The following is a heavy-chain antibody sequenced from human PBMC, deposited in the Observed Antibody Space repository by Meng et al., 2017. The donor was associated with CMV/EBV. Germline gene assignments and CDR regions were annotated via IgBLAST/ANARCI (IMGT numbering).Heavy chain of an antibody. CDR1: GFTFSSSW. V-gene: IGHV3-7*01. CDR2: IKQDGSEK. D-gene: IGHD6-25*01. Sequence: GESLKISCAASGFTFSSSWMSWVRQAPGKGLEWVANIKQDGSEKYYVDSVKGRFTISRDNAKNSLYLQMNSLRAEDTAVYYCARESSVFGGLSGWGQGTLVTVSS. J-gene: IGHJ4*02. CDR3: ARESSVFGGLSG.